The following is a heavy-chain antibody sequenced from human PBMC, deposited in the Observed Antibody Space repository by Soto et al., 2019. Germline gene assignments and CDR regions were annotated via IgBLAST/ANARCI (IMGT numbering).Heavy chain of an antibody. J-gene: IGHJ6*02. Sequence: GGSLRLSCAASGFTFSSYGMHWVRQAPGKGLEWVAVISYDGSNKYYADSVKGRFTISRDNSKNTLYLQMNSLRAEDTAVYYCAKDVEPMQWLVRDYYYYGMDVWGQGTTVTVSS. V-gene: IGHV3-30*18. D-gene: IGHD6-19*01. CDR2: ISYDGSNK. CDR3: AKDVEPMQWLVRDYYYYGMDV. CDR1: GFTFSSYG.